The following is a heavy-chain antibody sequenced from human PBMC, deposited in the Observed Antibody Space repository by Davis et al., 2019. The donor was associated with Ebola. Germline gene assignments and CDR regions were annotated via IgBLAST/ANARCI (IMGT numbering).Heavy chain of an antibody. J-gene: IGHJ4*02. CDR2: IYYSGST. CDR1: GASISSSY. Sequence: SETLSLTCTVSGASISSSYWSWIRQPPGKGLEWIGYIYYSGSTNNNPSLKSRVTISVDTSKNQFSLKLSSVTAAATAVYYCARLSSTGHLDYWGQGTLVTVSS. V-gene: IGHV4-59*08. CDR3: ARLSSTGHLDY. D-gene: IGHD6-19*01.